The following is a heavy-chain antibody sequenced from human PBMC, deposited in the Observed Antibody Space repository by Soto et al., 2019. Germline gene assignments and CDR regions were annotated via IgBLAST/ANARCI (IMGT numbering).Heavy chain of an antibody. Sequence: QVQLQQSGPGLVKPSQTLSLTCAISGDSVSSNSAAWNWIRQSPSRGLEWLGRTYYRSKWYNDYAVSVKSRITINPDTSKNQFSLQLNSVTPEDTAVYYCARAGKKGYYDSSGYSQFDYWGQGTLVTVSS. D-gene: IGHD3-22*01. CDR1: GDSVSSNSAA. V-gene: IGHV6-1*01. CDR2: TYYRSKWYN. CDR3: ARAGKKGYYDSSGYSQFDY. J-gene: IGHJ4*02.